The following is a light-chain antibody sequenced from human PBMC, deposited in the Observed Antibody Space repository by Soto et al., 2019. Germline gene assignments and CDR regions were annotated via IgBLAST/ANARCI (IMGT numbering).Light chain of an antibody. V-gene: IGLV2-8*01. J-gene: IGLJ1*01. CDR3: SSYAGSDLYV. CDR1: SSDVGGYKY. Sequence: HSALNQPPSASGSPGQSVTISCTGTSSDVGGYKYVSWYQQHPGKAPKVMIYEVSKRPSGVPDRFSGSKSGNTASLTVSGLQAEDEADYYCSSYAGSDLYVFGSGTKVT. CDR2: EVS.